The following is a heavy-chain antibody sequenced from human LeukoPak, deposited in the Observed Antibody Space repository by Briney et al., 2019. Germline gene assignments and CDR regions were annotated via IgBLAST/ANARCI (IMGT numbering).Heavy chain of an antibody. J-gene: IGHJ4*02. CDR2: ISSGGATI. Sequence: GGSLRLSCAASGFTFSSYGMNWVRRAPGKGLEFVAYISSGGATIYYADSLKGRFTISRDNAKNSLYLQMNSLRDEDTAVYFCVRANSLMVRGVITYFDSWGQGTLVTVSS. CDR3: VRANSLMVRGVITYFDS. CDR1: GFTFSSYG. V-gene: IGHV3-48*02. D-gene: IGHD3-10*01.